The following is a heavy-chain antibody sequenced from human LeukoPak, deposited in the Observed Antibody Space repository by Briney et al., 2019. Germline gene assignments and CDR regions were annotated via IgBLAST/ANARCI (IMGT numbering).Heavy chain of an antibody. V-gene: IGHV1-69*13. D-gene: IGHD3-10*01. CDR1: GGTFSSYA. CDR2: IIPIFGTA. J-gene: IGHJ4*02. CDR3: ARGSLDYYGYYFDY. Sequence: ASVKVSCKASGGTFSSYAISWVRQAPGQGLEWMGGIIPIFGTANYAQKFQGRVTITADESTSTAHMELSSLRSEDTAVYYCARGSLDYYGYYFDYWGQGTLVTVSS.